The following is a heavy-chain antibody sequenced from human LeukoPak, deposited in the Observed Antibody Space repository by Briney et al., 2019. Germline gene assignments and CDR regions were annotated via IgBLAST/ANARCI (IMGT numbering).Heavy chain of an antibody. D-gene: IGHD6-13*01. CDR2: ISSSSSYI. CDR1: GFTFSSYS. J-gene: IGHJ3*02. CDR3: AKSARAAAGTGAFDI. Sequence: GGSLRLSCAASGFTFSSYSMNWVRQAPGKGLEWVSSISSSSSYIYYADSVKGRFTISRDNAKNSLYLQMNSLRAEDTAVYLCAKSARAAAGTGAFDIWGRGTMVTVSS. V-gene: IGHV3-21*01.